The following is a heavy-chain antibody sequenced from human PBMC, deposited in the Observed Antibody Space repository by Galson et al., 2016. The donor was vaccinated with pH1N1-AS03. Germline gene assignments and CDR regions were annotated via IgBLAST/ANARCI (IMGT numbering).Heavy chain of an antibody. CDR2: IFYIGDT. CDR3: GRHLRSSYSMDV. Sequence: ETLSLPCTVSGGSVNGYYWTWIRQPPGKGLEWIGQIFYIGDTLYTPSLRGRVTMSVDTSKNQLSLRLSSVTAADTAVYYCGRHLRSSYSMDVWGQGTTVTVSS. J-gene: IGHJ6*02. V-gene: IGHV4-59*08. CDR1: GGSVNGYY. D-gene: IGHD2-15*01.